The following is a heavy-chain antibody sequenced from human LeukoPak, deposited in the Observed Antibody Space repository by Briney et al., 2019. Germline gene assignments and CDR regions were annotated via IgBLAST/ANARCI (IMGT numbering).Heavy chain of an antibody. CDR1: GYTFTDYY. J-gene: IGHJ4*02. Sequence: GASVKVSCKASGYTFTDYYMHWVRQAPGQGLEWMGWFNPNSGGTKYAQNFQGRVTMTRDTSISTACMELSSLRADDTAVYYCARDEVGPFDYWGQGTLVTVSS. V-gene: IGHV1-2*02. CDR3: ARDEVGPFDY. CDR2: FNPNSGGT. D-gene: IGHD1-26*01.